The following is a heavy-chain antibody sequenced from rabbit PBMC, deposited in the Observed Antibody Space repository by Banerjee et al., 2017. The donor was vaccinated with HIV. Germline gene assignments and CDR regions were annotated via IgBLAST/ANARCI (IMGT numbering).Heavy chain of an antibody. CDR3: AREAPGGDFNL. V-gene: IGHV1S45*01. Sequence: QEQLEESGGDLVKPEGSLTLTCTASGFSFSSNYWLCWVRQAPGKGLEWIACIGAGSTYYATWAKGRFTISKTSSTTVTLQMTSLTAADTATYFCAREAPGGDFNLWGQGTLVTVS. J-gene: IGHJ4*01. CDR1: GFSFSSNYW. CDR2: IGAGST.